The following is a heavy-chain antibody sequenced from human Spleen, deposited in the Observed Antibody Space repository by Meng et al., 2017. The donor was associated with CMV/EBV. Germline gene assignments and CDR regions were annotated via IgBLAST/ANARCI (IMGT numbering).Heavy chain of an antibody. CDR2: ISSSGSTI. V-gene: IGHV3-48*03. CDR1: GFTFSSYE. D-gene: IGHD6-13*01. Sequence: GGSLRLSCAASGFTFSSYEMNWVRQAPGKGLEWVSYISSSGSTIYYADSVKGRFTISRDNAKNSLYLQMNSLRAEDTAVYYCARDLYSSSSDDYWGQGTLVTVSS. J-gene: IGHJ4*02. CDR3: ARDLYSSSSDDY.